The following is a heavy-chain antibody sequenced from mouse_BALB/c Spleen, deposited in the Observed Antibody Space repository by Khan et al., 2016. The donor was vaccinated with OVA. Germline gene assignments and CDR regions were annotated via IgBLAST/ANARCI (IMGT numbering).Heavy chain of an antibody. CDR2: ISSGDTT. CDR3: ARDYWFAY. J-gene: IGHJ3*01. V-gene: IGHV5-6-5*01. CDR1: GFTFSNYG. Sequence: EVELVESGGGLVKPGGSPKLSCAASGFTFSNYGVSWVRQTPEKRPEWVASISSGDTTYYPDSVKGRFTISRDNARNILYLQMSSLRSEDTAMYYCARDYWFAYWGQGTLVTVSA.